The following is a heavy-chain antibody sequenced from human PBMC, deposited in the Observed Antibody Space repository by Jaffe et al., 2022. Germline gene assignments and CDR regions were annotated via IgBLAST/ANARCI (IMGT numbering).Heavy chain of an antibody. V-gene: IGHV4-59*01. CDR1: GGSISSYY. CDR2: IYYSGST. J-gene: IGHJ6*03. CDR3: ARERVAAAGTTYYYYYMDV. D-gene: IGHD6-13*01. Sequence: QVQLQESGPGLVKPSETLSLTCTVSGGSISSYYWSWIRQPPGKGLEWIGYIYYSGSTNYNPSLKSRVTISVDTSKNQFSLKLSSVTAADTAVYYCARERVAAAGTTYYYYYMDVWGKGTTVTVSS.